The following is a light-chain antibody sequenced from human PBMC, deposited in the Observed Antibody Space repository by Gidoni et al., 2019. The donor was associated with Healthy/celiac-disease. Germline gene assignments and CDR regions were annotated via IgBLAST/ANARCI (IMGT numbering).Light chain of an antibody. CDR3: QQYGSSPLT. J-gene: IGKJ4*01. Sequence: ELVLTQSPGTLSLSPGERATLSCRACQSASSSYLAWYQQKPGQAHRLLIYGASSRAAGLPDRFSGSGSGTDFTLTISRLEPEDFAVYCWQQYGSSPLTFXGXPKVEIK. V-gene: IGKV3-20*01. CDR1: QSASSSY. CDR2: GAS.